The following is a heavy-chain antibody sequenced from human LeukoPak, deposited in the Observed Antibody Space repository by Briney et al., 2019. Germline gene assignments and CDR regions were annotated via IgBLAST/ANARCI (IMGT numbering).Heavy chain of an antibody. CDR1: GFTVSSNY. V-gene: IGHV3-21*01. CDR3: ARGYPYGS. D-gene: IGHD4-17*01. Sequence: GGSLRLSCAASGFTVSSNYMNWVRQAPGKGLEWVSSISSSSSYIYYADSVKGRFTISRDNAKNSLYLQVDSLRAEDAAVYYCARGYPYGSWGQGTLVTVSS. J-gene: IGHJ4*02. CDR2: ISSSSSYI.